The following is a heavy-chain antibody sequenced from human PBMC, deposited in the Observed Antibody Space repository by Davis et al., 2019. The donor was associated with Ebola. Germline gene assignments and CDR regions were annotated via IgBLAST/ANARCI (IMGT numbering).Heavy chain of an antibody. J-gene: IGHJ4*02. V-gene: IGHV3-30-3*01. CDR2: ISYDGSNK. CDR3: ARGPFLLSGSYCNY. Sequence: PGGSLRLSCAASGFTFSSYAMHWVRQAPGKGLEWLAVISYDGSNKYYAESLKGRFTISRDNSRDTLYLQMDSLRAEDTAVYYCARGPFLLSGSYCNYWGQGTLVTVSS. D-gene: IGHD1-26*01. CDR1: GFTFSSYA.